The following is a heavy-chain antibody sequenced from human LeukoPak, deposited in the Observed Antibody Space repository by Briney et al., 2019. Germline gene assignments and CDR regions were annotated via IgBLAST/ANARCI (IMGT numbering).Heavy chain of an antibody. CDR1: GNTFTTNQ. V-gene: IGHV1-46*01. Sequence: GASVTVSCTASGNTFTTNQMHWVRQAPGQGLEWMGIINPSSGSTSYAQKFQGRVTMTRDTSTGTVYMELSSLRSEDTALYYCAREYGTGGLDYWGQGTLVTVSS. J-gene: IGHJ4*02. D-gene: IGHD2-8*02. CDR3: AREYGTGGLDY. CDR2: INPSSGST.